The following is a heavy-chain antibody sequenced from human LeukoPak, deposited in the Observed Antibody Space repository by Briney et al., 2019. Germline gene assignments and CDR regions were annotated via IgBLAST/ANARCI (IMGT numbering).Heavy chain of an antibody. J-gene: IGHJ4*02. V-gene: IGHV3-30*02. CDR2: IRYDGSNK. Sequence: GGSLRLSCAASGLTFSSYGMHWVRQAPGKGLEWVAFIRYDGSNKYYADSVKGRFTISRDNSKNTLYLQMNSLRTEDTALYYCGKDIGDYGDYLVGYWGQGTLVTVSS. CDR3: GKDIGDYGDYLVGY. D-gene: IGHD4-17*01. CDR1: GLTFSSYG.